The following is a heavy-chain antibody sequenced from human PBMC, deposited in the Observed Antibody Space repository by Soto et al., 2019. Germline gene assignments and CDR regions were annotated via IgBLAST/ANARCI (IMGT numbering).Heavy chain of an antibody. Sequence: GGSLRLSCAASGFTFSSYAMHWVRQAPGKGLEWVAVISYDGSNKYYADSVKGRFTISRDNSKNTLYLQMNSLRAENTAVYYCARVPFTILEVVTNYYGMDVWGKGTAVTVSS. CDR3: ARVPFTILEVVTNYYGMDV. J-gene: IGHJ6*04. CDR2: ISYDGSNK. V-gene: IGHV3-30-3*01. CDR1: GFTFSSYA. D-gene: IGHD3-3*01.